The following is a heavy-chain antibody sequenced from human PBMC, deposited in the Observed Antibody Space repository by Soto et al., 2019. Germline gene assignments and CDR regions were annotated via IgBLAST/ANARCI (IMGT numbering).Heavy chain of an antibody. CDR2: IYPGDSDI. CDR1: GYSFTSYW. V-gene: IGHV5-51*01. D-gene: IGHD3-22*01. Sequence: PGESLKISCKGSGYSFTSYWIAWVRQVPWKGLELMGVIYPGDSDIRYSPSFQGQVTISADKSISTAYLQWSSLKASDSAMYFCARHYYYDSIYYNPPSTQLPLDFRGKGTLLTVSS. J-gene: IGHJ4*02. CDR3: ARHYYYDSIYYNPPSTQLPLDF.